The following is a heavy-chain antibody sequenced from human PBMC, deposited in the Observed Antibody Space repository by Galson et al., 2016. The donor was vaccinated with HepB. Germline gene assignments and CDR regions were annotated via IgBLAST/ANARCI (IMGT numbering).Heavy chain of an antibody. V-gene: IGHV1-69*13. J-gene: IGHJ6*02. CDR3: ARSVTSIRLTDFYYTMDV. Sequence: SVKVSCKATGVAFSSYVMTRVRQAPGQGLEWMGGIVPLQNTPTYAQQLQGRVTISADESTRTAYMELRSLRSEDTAVYYCARSVTSIRLTDFYYTMDVWGLGTPVIVSS. CDR1: GVAFSSYV. CDR2: IVPLQNTP. D-gene: IGHD3-16*01.